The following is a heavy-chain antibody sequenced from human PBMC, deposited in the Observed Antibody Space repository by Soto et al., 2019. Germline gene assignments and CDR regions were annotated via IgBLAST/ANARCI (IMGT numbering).Heavy chain of an antibody. CDR3: ARGVSGWSPFDL. D-gene: IGHD6-19*01. Sequence: GASVKVSCKASGYTFTDYYVHWVRQAPGQGLEWMGWINPSSGVTNYAQKFQGWVTLTRDTSVSTAYMELNRLKSDDTAVFFCARGVSGWSPFDLWGQGTLVTVSS. J-gene: IGHJ4*02. CDR2: INPSSGVT. CDR1: GYTFTDYY. V-gene: IGHV1-2*04.